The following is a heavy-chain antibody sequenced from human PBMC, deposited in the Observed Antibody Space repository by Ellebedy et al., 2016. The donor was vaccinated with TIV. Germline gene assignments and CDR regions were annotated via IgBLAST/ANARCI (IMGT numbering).Heavy chain of an antibody. D-gene: IGHD3-16*01. Sequence: GSLRLXXAVYGGSFSGYYWSWIRQPPGKGLEWIREINHSGSTNYNPSLKSRVTISVDTSKNQFSLKLSSVTAADTAVYYCASLLGDYFDYWGQGTLVTVSS. CDR2: INHSGST. CDR1: GGSFSGYY. J-gene: IGHJ4*02. V-gene: IGHV4-34*01. CDR3: ASLLGDYFDY.